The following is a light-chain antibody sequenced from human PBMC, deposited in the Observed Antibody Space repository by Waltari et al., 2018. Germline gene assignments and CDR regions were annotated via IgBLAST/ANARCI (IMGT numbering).Light chain of an antibody. CDR2: EVN. CDR1: SSDVGSYNR. V-gene: IGLV2-18*02. Sequence: QSALTQPPSVSGSPGQSVTISCTGTSSDVGSYNRVSWYYQPPGTAPKLMIYEVNNRPSGVPDRFSGSKSGNTGSLTISGLQAEDEADYYCSSYSSITTFVFGGGTKLTVL. CDR3: SSYSSITTFV. J-gene: IGLJ3*02.